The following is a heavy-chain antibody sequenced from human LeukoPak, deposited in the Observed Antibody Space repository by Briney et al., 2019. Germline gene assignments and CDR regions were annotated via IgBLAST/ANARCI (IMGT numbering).Heavy chain of an antibody. CDR3: ARLVWLGESPGSWFDS. CDR2: IYYSGST. D-gene: IGHD3-10*01. V-gene: IGHV4-59*01. Sequence: SETLSLTGTVSGGSISSYYWSWIRQPPGKGLEWIGYIYYSGSTNYNPSLKSRVTISVDTSKNQFSLKLSSVTAADTAVYYCARLVWLGESPGSWFDSWGQGTLVTVSS. J-gene: IGHJ5*01. CDR1: GGSISSYY.